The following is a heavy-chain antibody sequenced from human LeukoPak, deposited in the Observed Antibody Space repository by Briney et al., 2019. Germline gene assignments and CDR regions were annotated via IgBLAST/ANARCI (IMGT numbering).Heavy chain of an antibody. CDR3: ARRRPSSWSFDY. V-gene: IGHV3-23*01. CDR1: GFSFSSYA. CDR2: ISGSGGST. D-gene: IGHD6-13*01. J-gene: IGHJ4*02. Sequence: GGSLRLSCAASGFSFSSYAMSWVRQAPGKGLEWVSAISGSGGSTYYADSVKGRFTISRDNSKNTLYLQMNSLRAEDTAVYYCARRRPSSWSFDYWGQGTLVTVSS.